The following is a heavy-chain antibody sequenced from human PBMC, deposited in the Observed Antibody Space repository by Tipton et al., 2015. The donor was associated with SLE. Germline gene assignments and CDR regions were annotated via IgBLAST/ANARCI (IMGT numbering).Heavy chain of an antibody. V-gene: IGHV4-39*01. CDR1: GGSISSGGYY. J-gene: IGHJ4*02. CDR3: ARHGVAGVDY. Sequence: TLSLTCTVSGGSISSGGYYWGWIRQPPGKGLEWIGSIYYSGSTYYNPSLKSRVTISVDTSKNQFSLKLSSVTAADTAVYYCARHGVAGVDYWGQGTLVTVSS. CDR2: IYYSGST. D-gene: IGHD2-15*01.